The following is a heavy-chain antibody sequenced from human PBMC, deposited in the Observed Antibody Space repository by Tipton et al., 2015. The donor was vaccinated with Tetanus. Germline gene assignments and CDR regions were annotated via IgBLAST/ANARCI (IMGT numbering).Heavy chain of an antibody. CDR2: INPSGGST. V-gene: IGHV1-46*01. J-gene: IGHJ5*02. CDR3: ARSSIAGRWFDP. Sequence: QLVQSGAEVKKPGASVKVSCKASGYTFTSYYMHWVRQAPGQGLEWMGIINPSGGSTSYAQKFQGKVTMTRDTSTSTVYMELSSLRTEDTAVYYCARSSIAGRWFDPWGQGTLDTVST. CDR1: GYTFTSYY. D-gene: IGHD6-6*01.